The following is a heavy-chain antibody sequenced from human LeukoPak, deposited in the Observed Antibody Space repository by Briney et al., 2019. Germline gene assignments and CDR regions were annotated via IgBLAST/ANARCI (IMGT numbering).Heavy chain of an antibody. J-gene: IGHJ4*02. D-gene: IGHD3-10*01. Sequence: SETLSLTCTVSGGSISSDDYYWSWIRQPPGKGLEWIGYIYYSGSTYYNPSLKSRVTISVDTSKNQFSLKLSSVTAADTAVYYCARVHYYGSGNYYNSFDYWGQGTLVTVSS. CDR1: GGSISSDDYY. V-gene: IGHV4-30-4*08. CDR3: ARVHYYGSGNYYNSFDY. CDR2: IYYSGST.